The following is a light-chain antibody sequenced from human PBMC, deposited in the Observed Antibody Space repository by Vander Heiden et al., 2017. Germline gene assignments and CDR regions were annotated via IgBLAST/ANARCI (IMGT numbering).Light chain of an antibody. J-gene: IGLJ2*01. CDR1: SSDIGGYNY. CDR2: DVT. Sequence: QSALTQPAPVSGSTGQSITIPCPGTSSDIGGYNYVSWYQQHPGKAPNLMIYDVTYRPSGVSSRFSGSKSGNTASLTISGLQAEDEAHYYCTSYTSSATLVIGGGTKLTVL. CDR3: TSYTSSATLV. V-gene: IGLV2-14*01.